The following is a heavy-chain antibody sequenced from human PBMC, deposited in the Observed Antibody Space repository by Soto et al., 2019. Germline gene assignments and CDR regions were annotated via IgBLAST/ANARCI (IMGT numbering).Heavy chain of an antibody. CDR3: ARDELVPGYYGMDV. Sequence: SVKVSCKASGGTFSSYAISWVRQAPGQGLEWMGGIIPLFGTAVYAQKFQGRVTITADESTSTAYMELSSLRSEDTAVYYCARDELVPGYYGMDVWGQGTTVTVSS. D-gene: IGHD6-6*01. CDR1: GGTFSSYA. J-gene: IGHJ6*02. CDR2: IIPLFGTA. V-gene: IGHV1-69*13.